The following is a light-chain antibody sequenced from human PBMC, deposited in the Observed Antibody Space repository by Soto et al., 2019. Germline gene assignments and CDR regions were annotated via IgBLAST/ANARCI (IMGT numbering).Light chain of an antibody. V-gene: IGLV2-8*01. CDR1: SSDIGGYNS. CDR2: EVT. Sequence: QSVLTQPPSASGSPGQSVTISCTGTSSDIGGYNSVSWYQHHSGKAPKLMIYEVTKRPSGVPDRFSGSKSGNTASLTVSGLQAEDEADYYCSSYATNNKALFGGGTQLTVL. CDR3: SSYATNNKAL. J-gene: IGLJ2*01.